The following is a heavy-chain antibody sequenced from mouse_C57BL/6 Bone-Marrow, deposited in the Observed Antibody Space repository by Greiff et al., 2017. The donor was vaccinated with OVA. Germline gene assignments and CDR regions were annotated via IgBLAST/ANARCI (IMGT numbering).Heavy chain of an antibody. Sequence: EVQGVESGGGLVKPGGSLKLSCAASGFTFSSYTMSWVRQTPEKRLEWVATISGGGGNTYYPDSVKGRFTISRDNAKNTLYLQMSSLRSEDTDMYYCARQGYDSSRAYWGQGTLVTVSA. CDR2: ISGGGGNT. J-gene: IGHJ3*01. CDR3: ARQGYDSSRAY. V-gene: IGHV5-9*04. CDR1: GFTFSSYT. D-gene: IGHD1-1*01.